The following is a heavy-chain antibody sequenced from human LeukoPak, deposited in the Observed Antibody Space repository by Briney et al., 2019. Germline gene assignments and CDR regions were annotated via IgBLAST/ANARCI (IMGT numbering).Heavy chain of an antibody. CDR1: GYTFTSYD. V-gene: IGHV1-8*01. CDR2: MNPNSGNT. Sequence: ASVKVSCKASGYTFTSYDINWVRQATGQGLEWMGWMNPNSGNTVYAQKFQGRVTMTRNTSISTAYMELSSLRSEDTAVYYCARAFYGSGSPNYYGMDVWGQGTTVTVSS. D-gene: IGHD3-10*01. J-gene: IGHJ6*02. CDR3: ARAFYGSGSPNYYGMDV.